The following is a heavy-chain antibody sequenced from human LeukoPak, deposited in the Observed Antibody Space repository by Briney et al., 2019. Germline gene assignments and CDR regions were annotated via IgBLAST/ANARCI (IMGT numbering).Heavy chain of an antibody. V-gene: IGHV4-30-2*01. Sequence: KPSQTLSLTCTVSGGSISSGGYYWSWIRQPPGKGLEWIGYIYHSGSTYYNPSLKSRVTISVDRSKNQFSLKLSSVTAADTAVYYCASTEIGGLLPFDYWGQGTLVTVSS. CDR1: GGSISSGGYY. D-gene: IGHD3-10*01. CDR2: IYHSGST. CDR3: ASTEIGGLLPFDY. J-gene: IGHJ4*02.